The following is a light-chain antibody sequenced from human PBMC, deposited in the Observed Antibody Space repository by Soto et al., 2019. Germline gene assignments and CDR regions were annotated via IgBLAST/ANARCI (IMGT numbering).Light chain of an antibody. CDR3: QSYDTGLSGSV. V-gene: IGLV1-40*01. J-gene: IGLJ3*02. CDR2: GNN. CDR1: SSNIGAGYD. Sequence: QSVLTQPPSVSGAPGQRVTISCTGTSSNIGAGYDVIWYQQLPGTAPKLLIFGNNSRSSGVPDRFSASKSGTSASLAVAGLQAEDEADYHCQSYDTGLSGSVFGGGTKVTVL.